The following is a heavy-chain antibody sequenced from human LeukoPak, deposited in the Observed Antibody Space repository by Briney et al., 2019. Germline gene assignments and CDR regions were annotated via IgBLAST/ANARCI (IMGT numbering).Heavy chain of an antibody. CDR1: GGSFSGYY. Sequence: SETLSLTCAVYGGSFSGYYWSWIRQPPGKGLEWIGEINHSGSTNYNPSLKSRVTISVDTSKNQFSLKLSSVTAADTAVYYCARGGQVGAIDWFDPWGQGTLVTVSS. D-gene: IGHD1-26*01. CDR2: INHSGST. J-gene: IGHJ5*02. V-gene: IGHV4-34*01. CDR3: ARGGQVGAIDWFDP.